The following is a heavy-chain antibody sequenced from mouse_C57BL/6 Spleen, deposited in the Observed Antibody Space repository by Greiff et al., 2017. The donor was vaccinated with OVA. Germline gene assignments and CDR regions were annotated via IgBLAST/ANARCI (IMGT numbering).Heavy chain of an antibody. V-gene: IGHV5-12*01. Sequence: EVKLQESGGGLVQPGGSLKLSCAASGFTFSDYYMYWVRQTPEKRLEWVAYISNGGGSTYYPDTVKGRFTISRDNAKNTLYLQMSRLKSEDTAMYYCARRGDYDAWFAYWGQGTLVTVSA. J-gene: IGHJ3*01. CDR2: ISNGGGST. CDR3: ARRGDYDAWFAY. D-gene: IGHD2-4*01. CDR1: GFTFSDYY.